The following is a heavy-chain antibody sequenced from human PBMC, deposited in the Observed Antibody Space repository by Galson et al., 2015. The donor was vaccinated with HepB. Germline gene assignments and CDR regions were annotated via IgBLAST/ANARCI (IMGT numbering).Heavy chain of an antibody. Sequence: SLRLSCAASGFTFNWFAMSWVRQAPGKGLEWVSSIYGGGNDPYYADSVKGRFTISRDNSKNTLYLQINSLRAADTAVYYCAEMDGQVTAYYNFDSWGQGTLVTVSS. CDR2: IYGGGNDP. J-gene: IGHJ4*02. V-gene: IGHV3-23*01. CDR3: AEMDGQVTAYYNFDS. CDR1: GFTFNWFA. D-gene: IGHD3-9*01.